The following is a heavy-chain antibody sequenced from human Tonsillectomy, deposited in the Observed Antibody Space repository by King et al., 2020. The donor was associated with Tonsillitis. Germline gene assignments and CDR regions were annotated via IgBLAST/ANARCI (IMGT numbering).Heavy chain of an antibody. J-gene: IGHJ4*02. CDR1: GGSISSSSYY. CDR3: ARHGRQLLGNEHYFDY. V-gene: IGHV4-39*01. CDR2: IYYSGST. D-gene: IGHD6-13*01. Sequence: LQLQESGPGLVKPSETLSLTCTVSGGSISSSSYYWGWIRQPPGKGLEWIGTIYYSGSTYYNPSLTSRVTISVDSSKNQFSLRLSSVTAADTAVYYCARHGRQLLGNEHYFDYWGQGTLVTVSS.